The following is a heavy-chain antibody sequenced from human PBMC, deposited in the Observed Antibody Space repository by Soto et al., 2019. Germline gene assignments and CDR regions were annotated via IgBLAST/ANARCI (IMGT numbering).Heavy chain of an antibody. Sequence: QVQLVQSGAEVKKPGASVKVSCKASGYTFTSYDINWVRQATVQGLEWMGWMNPNSGNTGYAQKLQGGVTIPRNTSISTAYMELSSLRCKDTAVYYCARGAVGEDSSSWFWSRRPRQYGMDVWGQGTTVTVSS. CDR3: ARGAVGEDSSSWFWSRRPRQYGMDV. D-gene: IGHD6-13*01. J-gene: IGHJ6*02. CDR1: GYTFTSYD. CDR2: MNPNSGNT. V-gene: IGHV1-8*01.